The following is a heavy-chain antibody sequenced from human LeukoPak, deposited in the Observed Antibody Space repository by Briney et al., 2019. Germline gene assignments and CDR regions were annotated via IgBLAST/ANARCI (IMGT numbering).Heavy chain of an antibody. J-gene: IGHJ6*02. V-gene: IGHV1-8*01. CDR3: ARVTGEQWLVLAGDGMDV. Sequence: ASVKVSCKASGYTFTSYDINWVRQATGQGLEWMGWMNPSSGNTGYAQKFQGRVTMTRNTSISTAYMELSSLRSEDTAVYYCARVTGEQWLVLAGDGMDVWGQGTTVTVSS. CDR1: GYTFTSYD. D-gene: IGHD6-19*01. CDR2: MNPSSGNT.